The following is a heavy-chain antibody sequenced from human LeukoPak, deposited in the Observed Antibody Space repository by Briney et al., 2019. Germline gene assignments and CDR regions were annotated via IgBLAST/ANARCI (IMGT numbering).Heavy chain of an antibody. CDR2: INPNSGDT. J-gene: IGHJ6*02. CDR1: GYSFTGYF. CDR3: ARRFYYVMDV. V-gene: IGHV1-2*02. Sequence: ASVKVSCKASGYSFTGYFMQWVRQAPGQGLEWMGWINPNSGDTNYAQKFQGRVTITRGTSTSTAYMELSRLSSDDAAVYYCARRFYYVMDVWGQGTTVTVSS. D-gene: IGHD3-16*01.